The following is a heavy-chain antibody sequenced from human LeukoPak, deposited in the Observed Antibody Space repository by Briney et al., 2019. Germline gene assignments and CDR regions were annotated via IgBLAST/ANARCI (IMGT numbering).Heavy chain of an antibody. CDR3: ARGEFGDLRYDY. D-gene: IGHD4-17*01. J-gene: IGHJ4*02. CDR1: GFTFSTYA. Sequence: GGSLRLSCAASGFTFSTYAMSWVRQAPGEGLEWVANIKADGSVRFYVDSVEGRFTIFRDNAKNSLYLQMNSLKVEDTAMYYCARGEFGDLRYDYWGQGSLVTVSS. CDR2: IKADGSVR. V-gene: IGHV3-7*03.